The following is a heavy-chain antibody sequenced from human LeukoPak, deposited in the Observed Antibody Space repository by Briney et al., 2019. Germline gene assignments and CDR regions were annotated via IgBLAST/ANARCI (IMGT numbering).Heavy chain of an antibody. CDR2: TYYRSKWYN. CDR1: GDSVSSNSAA. V-gene: IGHV6-1*01. Sequence: SQTLSLTCAISGDSVSSNSAAWNWIRQSPSRGLEWLGRTYYRSKWYNDYAVSVKSRITINPDTSKNQFSLQLNSVTPEDTAVYYCARESIAAAVGDYYYYMDVWGKGTTVTVSS. D-gene: IGHD6-13*01. CDR3: ARESIAAAVGDYYYYMDV. J-gene: IGHJ6*03.